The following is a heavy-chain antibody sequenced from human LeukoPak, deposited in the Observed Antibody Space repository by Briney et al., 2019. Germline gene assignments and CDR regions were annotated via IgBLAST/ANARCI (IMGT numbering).Heavy chain of an antibody. Sequence: SVKVSCKASGGTFSSYAISWVRQAPGRGLEWMGRIIPIFGTANYAQKFQGRVTITTDESTSTAYMGLSSLRSEDTAVYYCARDDSGGYYSYYFDYWGQGTLVTVSS. D-gene: IGHD3-22*01. CDR1: GGTFSSYA. J-gene: IGHJ4*02. V-gene: IGHV1-69*05. CDR2: IIPIFGTA. CDR3: ARDDSGGYYSYYFDY.